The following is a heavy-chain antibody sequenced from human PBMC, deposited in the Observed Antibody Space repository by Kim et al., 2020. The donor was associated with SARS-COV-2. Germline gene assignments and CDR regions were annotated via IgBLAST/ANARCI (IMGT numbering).Heavy chain of an antibody. V-gene: IGHV3-21*01. Sequence: GGSLRLSCAACGFTFSSYSMNWVRQAPGKGLEWVSSISSSSSYIYYADSVKGRFTISRDNAKNSLYLQMNSLRAEDTAVYYCARDVWVVVTAILGYWGQGTLVTVSS. CDR3: ARDVWVVVTAILGY. CDR1: GFTFSSYS. D-gene: IGHD2-21*02. CDR2: ISSSSSYI. J-gene: IGHJ4*02.